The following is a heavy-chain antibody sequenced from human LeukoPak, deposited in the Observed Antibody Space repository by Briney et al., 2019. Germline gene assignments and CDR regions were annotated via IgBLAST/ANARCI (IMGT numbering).Heavy chain of an antibody. V-gene: IGHV4-31*03. Sequence: SETLSLTCTVSGGSISSGGYYWNWIRQHPGKGLEWIGYIYYSGSTYYNPSLKSRVTISVDTSKNQFSLKLSSVTAADTAVYYCARDLTGEGYYDYWGQGTLVTVSS. J-gene: IGHJ4*02. D-gene: IGHD7-27*01. CDR3: ARDLTGEGYYDY. CDR1: GGSISSGGYY. CDR2: IYYSGST.